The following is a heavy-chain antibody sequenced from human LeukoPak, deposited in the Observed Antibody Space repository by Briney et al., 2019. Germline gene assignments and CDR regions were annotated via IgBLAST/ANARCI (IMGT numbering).Heavy chain of an antibody. CDR1: GFTFGDYA. V-gene: IGHV3-49*04. Sequence: GGSLRLSCTASGFTFGDYAMSWVRQAPGKGLEWVGVIRSKGYGGTTEYAASVKGRFTISRDDSKSIVYLQMNSLKTEDTAVYYCTRDLVGYYYDSSGYLGGAFDIWGQGTMVTVSS. CDR2: IRSKGYGGTT. J-gene: IGHJ3*02. D-gene: IGHD3-22*01. CDR3: TRDLVGYYYDSSGYLGGAFDI.